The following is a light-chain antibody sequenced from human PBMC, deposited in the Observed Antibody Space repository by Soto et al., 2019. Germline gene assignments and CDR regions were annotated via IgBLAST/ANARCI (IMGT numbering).Light chain of an antibody. Sequence: IQLTPTPSSLSASVGDRVTITCRASQGISSFLAWYQQKPGKAPKLLIYAASSLQSGVPSRFSGSGFGTDFTLTITSLQPEDFATYYCQQVESYPSTFGGGTKVEMK. J-gene: IGKJ4*01. V-gene: IGKV1-9*01. CDR1: QGISSF. CDR3: QQVESYPST. CDR2: AAS.